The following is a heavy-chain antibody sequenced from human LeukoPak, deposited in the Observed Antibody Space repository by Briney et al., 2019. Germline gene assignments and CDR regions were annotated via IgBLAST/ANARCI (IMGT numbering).Heavy chain of an antibody. J-gene: IGHJ6*03. CDR3: ARQLQLLGSYYYYMDV. CDR2: IIPIFGTA. D-gene: IGHD2-2*01. CDR1: GGTFSSYA. Sequence: GASVKVSCKASGGTFSSYAISWVRQAPGQGLEWMGGIIPIFGTANYAQKFQGRVTITTDESTSTAYMELSSLRSEDTAVYYCARQLQLLGSYYYYMDVWGKGTTVTVSS. V-gene: IGHV1-69*05.